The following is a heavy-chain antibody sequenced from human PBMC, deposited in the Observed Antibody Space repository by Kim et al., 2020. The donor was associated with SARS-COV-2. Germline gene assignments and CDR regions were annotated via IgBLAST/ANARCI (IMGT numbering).Heavy chain of an antibody. D-gene: IGHD2-2*01. V-gene: IGHV3-9*01. J-gene: IGHJ6*02. CDR3: TRDIVPGGADV. CDR1: GFTFDKYA. CDR2: FNFDSGRI. Sequence: GGSLRLSCVASGFTFDKYAIHWVRLAPGKGLEWVSGFNFDSGRIGYADSVRGRFTISRDNAKNSLYLQMSSLRAEDSALYYCTRDIVPGGADVWGQGTTVTVSS.